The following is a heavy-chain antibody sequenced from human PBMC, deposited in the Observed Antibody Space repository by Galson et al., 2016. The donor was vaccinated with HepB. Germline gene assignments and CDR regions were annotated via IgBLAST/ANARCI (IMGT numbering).Heavy chain of an antibody. V-gene: IGHV2-5*01. J-gene: IGHJ4*02. Sequence: PALVKPTQTLTLTCTFSGFALSTSGESVGWTRQPPGKALEWLALISWNDDKRYSTSLRSRLTITKDTTKNQVVLTMTNMDPVDTATYYCAHRRSGYCNSISCLYFDYWGQGALVTVSS. CDR1: GFALSTSGES. CDR3: AHRRSGYCNSISCLYFDY. CDR2: ISWNDDK. D-gene: IGHD2-2*01.